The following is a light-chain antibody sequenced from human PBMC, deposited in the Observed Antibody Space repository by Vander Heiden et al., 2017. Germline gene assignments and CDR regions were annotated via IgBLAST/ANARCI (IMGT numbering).Light chain of an antibody. CDR3: LLSYNGVRV. CDR1: TGAGTSGHY. CDR2: ETS. J-gene: IGLJ2*01. V-gene: IGLV7-46*01. Sequence: QAVVTQEPSLTVSPGGTVTLTCGSSTGAGTSGHYPYWFQQRPGQATRTLIYETSNKHSWAPARFSGSLLGGKAALTLSGAQPEDEAAYYCLLSYNGVRVFGGGTKLTVL.